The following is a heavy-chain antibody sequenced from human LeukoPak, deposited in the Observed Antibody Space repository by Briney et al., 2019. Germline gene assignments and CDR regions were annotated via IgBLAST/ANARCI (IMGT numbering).Heavy chain of an antibody. Sequence: GGSLRLSCAASGFTFSSYGMHWVRQAPGKGLEWVAVIWYDGSNKSVKGRFTISRDNSKNTLDLQMNSLRAEDTAVYYCARDRSYDFWSGYSTPDYWGQGTLVTVSS. V-gene: IGHV3-33*01. D-gene: IGHD3-3*01. CDR3: ARDRSYDFWSGYSTPDY. CDR1: GFTFSSYG. J-gene: IGHJ4*02. CDR2: IWYDGSNK.